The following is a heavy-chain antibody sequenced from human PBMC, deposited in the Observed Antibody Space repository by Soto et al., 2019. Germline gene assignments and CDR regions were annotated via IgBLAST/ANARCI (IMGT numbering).Heavy chain of an antibody. Sequence: SVKVSCKASGGTFSSYAISWVRQAPGQGLEWMGGIIPIFGTANYAQKFQGRVTITRDTSASTAYMELSSLRSEDTAAYYCARSIVVVTAADYWGQGTLVTVSS. D-gene: IGHD2-21*02. J-gene: IGHJ4*02. CDR3: ARSIVVVTAADY. CDR2: IIPIFGTA. CDR1: GGTFSSYA. V-gene: IGHV1-69*05.